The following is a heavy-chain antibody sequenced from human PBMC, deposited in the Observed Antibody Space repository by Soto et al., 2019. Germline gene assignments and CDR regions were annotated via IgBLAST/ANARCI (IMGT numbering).Heavy chain of an antibody. D-gene: IGHD3-9*01. CDR3: AKDGKNEIYDILTGYRGFDY. Sequence: HPGGSLRLSCAASGFTFSSYGMHWVRQAPGKGLEWVAVISYDGSNKYYADSVKGRFTISRDNSKNTLYLQMSSLRAEDTAVYYCAKDGKNEIYDILTGYRGFDYWGQGTLVTVSS. CDR1: GFTFSSYG. J-gene: IGHJ4*02. V-gene: IGHV3-30*18. CDR2: ISYDGSNK.